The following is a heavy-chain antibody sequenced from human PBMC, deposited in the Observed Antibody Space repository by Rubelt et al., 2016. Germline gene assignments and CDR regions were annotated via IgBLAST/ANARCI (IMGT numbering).Heavy chain of an antibody. CDR3: ARRYPYYYYAMDV. J-gene: IGHJ6*02. CDR2: INSDGSST. Sequence: VQLLDSGGGLVQPGGSLRLSCATSGFTFSNYAMSWVRQAPGKGLEWVSRINSDGSSTNYADSVQGRFTISRDNAKNTLYLQMNSLRAEETAVYFGARRYPYYYYAMDVWGQGTTVTVSS. V-gene: IGHV3-74*02. CDR1: GFTFSNYA. D-gene: IGHD2-15*01.